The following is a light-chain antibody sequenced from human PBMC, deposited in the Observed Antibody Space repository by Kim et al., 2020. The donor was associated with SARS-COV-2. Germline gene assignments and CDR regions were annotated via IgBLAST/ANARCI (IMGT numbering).Light chain of an antibody. CDR2: GAS. CDR1: QGIDLW. CDR3: QQVNSFPLT. Sequence: DIQMTQSPSFVSASVGDRVTITCRASQGIDLWLAWYQQRPGKAPRLLIYGASFLQTGVPSRFSGSGSGTEFTLTINSLQPEDFATYSCQQVNSFPLTFGGGTKVDIK. J-gene: IGKJ4*01. V-gene: IGKV1-12*01.